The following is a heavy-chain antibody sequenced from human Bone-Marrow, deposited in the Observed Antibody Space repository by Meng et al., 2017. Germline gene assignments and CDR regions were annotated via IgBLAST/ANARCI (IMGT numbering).Heavy chain of an antibody. CDR2: ISSSGSTI. D-gene: IGHD3-22*01. Sequence: GGSLRLSCAVSGFTFSSYEMNWVRQAPGKGMEWVSYISSSGSTIYYADSVKGRFTISRDNAKNSLYLQMNSLRAEDTAVYYCARAYYYDSSGYHAPWGQGTLVTVSS. CDR1: GFTFSSYE. CDR3: ARAYYYDSSGYHAP. V-gene: IGHV3-48*03. J-gene: IGHJ5*02.